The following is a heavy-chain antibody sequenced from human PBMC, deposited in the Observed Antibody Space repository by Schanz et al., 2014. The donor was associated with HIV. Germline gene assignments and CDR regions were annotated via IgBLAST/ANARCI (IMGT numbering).Heavy chain of an antibody. V-gene: IGHV4-61*08. Sequence: QMQLQASGPGLVKPSETLSLSCTVSGGSVITTGQHWSWVRQPPGKGLEWIGYVYYSGHAKYNPSLKSRVTISIDTSKNQFSLNLNSVTAADTAVYYCAREPQINGWSVWYFDLWGRGALVTVSS. CDR3: AREPQINGWSVWYFDL. D-gene: IGHD6-19*01. J-gene: IGHJ2*01. CDR1: GGSVITTGQH. CDR2: VYYSGHA.